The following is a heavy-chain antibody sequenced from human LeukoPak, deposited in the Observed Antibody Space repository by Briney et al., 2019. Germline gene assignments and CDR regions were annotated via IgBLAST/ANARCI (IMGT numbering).Heavy chain of an antibody. Sequence: GASVKVSCKASGYTFTNYAINWVRQAPGQGLEWMGWINTNTGNPMYAQGFTGRFVFSLDTSVSTTYLQISSLKAEDTAVYFCARAFQSLGGLSLPDYWGQGTLLTVSS. D-gene: IGHD3-16*02. CDR2: INTNTGNP. CDR3: ARAFQSLGGLSLPDY. V-gene: IGHV7-4-1*02. CDR1: GYTFTNYA. J-gene: IGHJ4*02.